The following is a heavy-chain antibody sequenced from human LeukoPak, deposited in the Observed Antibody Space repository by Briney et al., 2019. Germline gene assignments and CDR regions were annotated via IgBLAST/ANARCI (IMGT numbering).Heavy chain of an antibody. CDR3: ARDRQQLAPNWFDP. V-gene: IGHV3-21*01. J-gene: IGHJ5*02. D-gene: IGHD6-13*01. Sequence: GGSLRLSCAASEFTFSSYSMNWVRQAPGKGLEWVSSISSSSSYIYCADSVKGRFTISRDNAKNSLYLQMNSLRAEDTAVYYCARDRQQLAPNWFDPWGQGTLVTVSS. CDR2: ISSSSSYI. CDR1: EFTFSSYS.